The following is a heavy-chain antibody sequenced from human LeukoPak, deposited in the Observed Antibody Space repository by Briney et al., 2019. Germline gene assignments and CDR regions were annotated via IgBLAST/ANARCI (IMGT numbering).Heavy chain of an antibody. D-gene: IGHD3-10*01. CDR2: IYNSGNN. Sequence: SETLSLTCTVSGGSISSDYWQWIRQPPGKGLEWVGYIYNSGNNHYNSSLKSRVTISIDTSKNQFSLKLASVTAADTAVYYCAARGYWGQGTLVAVSS. J-gene: IGHJ4*02. CDR1: GGSISSDY. CDR3: AARGY. V-gene: IGHV4-59*08.